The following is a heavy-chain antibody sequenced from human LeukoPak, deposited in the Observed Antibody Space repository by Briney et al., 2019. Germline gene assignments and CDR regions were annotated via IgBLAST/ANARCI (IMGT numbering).Heavy chain of an antibody. J-gene: IGHJ4*02. CDR2: IKQDGSEK. CDR3: ARDKELAY. Sequence: GGSLRLSCAASGFTFSGHWMDWVRQAPGKGLEWVANIKQDGSEKYYVDSVKGRFTISRDNAKNSLYLQMNSLRAEDTAVYYCARDKELAYWGQGTLVTVSS. V-gene: IGHV3-7*04. CDR1: GFTFSGHW. D-gene: IGHD1-26*01.